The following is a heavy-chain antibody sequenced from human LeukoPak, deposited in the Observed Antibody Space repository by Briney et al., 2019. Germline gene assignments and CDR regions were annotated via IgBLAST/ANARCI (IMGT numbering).Heavy chain of an antibody. CDR2: IYSGGST. Sequence: PRGSLRLSCAASGFSVGSNYMSWVRQAPGQGLEWVSVIYSGGSTYYADSVKGRFTISRDNSKNTMYLQMNSLRAEDTAVYYCARHGVAVTSYFDYWGQGTLVTVSS. J-gene: IGHJ4*02. CDR3: ARHGVAVTSYFDY. V-gene: IGHV3-53*01. CDR1: GFSVGSNY. D-gene: IGHD2-2*01.